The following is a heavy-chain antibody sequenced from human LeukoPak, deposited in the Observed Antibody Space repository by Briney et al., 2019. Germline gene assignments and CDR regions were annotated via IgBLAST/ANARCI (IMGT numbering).Heavy chain of an antibody. CDR1: GFTFSSYG. CDR3: AKDITLMTTVTNGPFGD. D-gene: IGHD4-17*01. V-gene: IGHV3-30*18. Sequence: PGGSLRLSCAASGFTFSSYGMYWVRQAPGKGLEWVAVMSYNGGNKKYADSVKGRFTVSRDNSKNTLYLQLSSLSAEDTAVYYCAKDITLMTTVTNGPFGDWGQGTLVTVSS. CDR2: MSYNGGNK. J-gene: IGHJ4*02.